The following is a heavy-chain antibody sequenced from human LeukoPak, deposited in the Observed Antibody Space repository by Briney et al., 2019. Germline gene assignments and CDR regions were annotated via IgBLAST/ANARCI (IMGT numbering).Heavy chain of an antibody. CDR2: IYHSGST. V-gene: IGHV4-59*08. CDR3: ARSNYCSRTSCYVYGLDV. D-gene: IGHD2-2*01. J-gene: IGHJ6*02. Sequence: SETLSLTCTVSGGSISSYYWSWIRQPPGKGLEWIGNIYHSGSTNFNPSLRSRVTISVDTSKNQFSLKLSSVTAADTAVYYCARSNYCSRTSCYVYGLDVWGQGTTVTVS. CDR1: GGSISSYY.